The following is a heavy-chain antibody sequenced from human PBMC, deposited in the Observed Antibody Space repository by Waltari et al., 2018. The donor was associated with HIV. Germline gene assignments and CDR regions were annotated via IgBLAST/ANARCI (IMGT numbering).Heavy chain of an antibody. CDR2: ISWNSGTI. Sequence: EVQLVASGGGLVQPGRYLRLSCAASGFPFDDYAMHSVRQAPGKGLEWVSGISWNSGTIGYADSVKGRFTISRDNAKNSLYLQMNSLRAEDTALYYCAKDKRSGYGGNSVWYFDLWGRGTLVTVSS. J-gene: IGHJ2*01. CDR3: AKDKRSGYGGNSVWYFDL. V-gene: IGHV3-9*01. D-gene: IGHD4-17*01. CDR1: GFPFDDYA.